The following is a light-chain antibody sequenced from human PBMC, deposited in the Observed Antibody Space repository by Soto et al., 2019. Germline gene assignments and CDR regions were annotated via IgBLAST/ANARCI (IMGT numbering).Light chain of an antibody. V-gene: IGKV3-15*01. CDR1: QSVSSN. J-gene: IGKJ1*01. CDR3: QHYNNWPPWT. CDR2: GAS. Sequence: EIVMTQSPVTLSVSPGERATLSCRASQSVSSNLAWYQQKPGQAPRLLIYGASTRATGVPARFSGSGSGTKFTLTISSLQSEDFAVYYCQHYNNWPPWTVGQGTKVEIK.